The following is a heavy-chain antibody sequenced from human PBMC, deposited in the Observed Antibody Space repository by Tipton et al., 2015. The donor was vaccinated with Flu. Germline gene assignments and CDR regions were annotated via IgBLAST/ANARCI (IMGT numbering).Heavy chain of an antibody. CDR2: FDISGST. D-gene: IGHD3-10*01. CDR3: ARQVKSGSFYQHGLDV. Sequence: TLSLTCTVSGGSIGSGIYYWSWIRQPAGKGLEWIGRFDISGSTNYNPSLKSRVTISVDTSKKQVSLKLSSVTAADTAVYYCARQVKSGSFYQHGLDVWDQGP. J-gene: IGHJ6*02. V-gene: IGHV4-61*02. CDR1: GGSIGSGIYY.